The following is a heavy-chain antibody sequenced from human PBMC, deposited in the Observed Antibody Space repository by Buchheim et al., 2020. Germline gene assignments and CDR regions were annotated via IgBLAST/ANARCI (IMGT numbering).Heavy chain of an antibody. CDR2: INHSGST. CDR3: ARSREAARPVTDWYFDY. Sequence: QVQLQQWGAGLLKPSETLFLSCAVYGGSFSGYYWSWIRQPPGKGLEWIGEINHSGSTNYNPSLKSRLPISVDTSKNPFSLKLSAVTDADADVYFCARSREAARPVTDWYFDYWGQGTL. V-gene: IGHV4-34*01. CDR1: GGSFSGYY. D-gene: IGHD6-6*01. J-gene: IGHJ4*02.